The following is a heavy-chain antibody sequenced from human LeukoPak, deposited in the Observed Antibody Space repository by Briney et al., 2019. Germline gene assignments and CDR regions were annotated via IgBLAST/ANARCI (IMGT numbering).Heavy chain of an antibody. CDR1: GYRFTSYW. Sequence: GESLKISCKASGYRFTSYWISWVRQMPGKGLEWMGRIDPNYSYANYSPSFQGHVTISADKSISTAYLQWSSLKAWDTGMYYCARGGAYTYGLDYWGQGTLVTVSS. D-gene: IGHD5-18*01. CDR2: IDPNYSYA. J-gene: IGHJ4*02. CDR3: ARGGAYTYGLDY. V-gene: IGHV5-10-1*01.